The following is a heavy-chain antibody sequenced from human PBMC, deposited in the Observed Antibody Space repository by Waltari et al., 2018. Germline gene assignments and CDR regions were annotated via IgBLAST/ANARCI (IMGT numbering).Heavy chain of an antibody. D-gene: IGHD3-10*01. J-gene: IGHJ5*02. V-gene: IGHV4-34*01. CDR3: ARGRGYSVVVRGVDTGFCWFDP. Sequence: QVQLQQWGAGLLSPSETLSLPCAVYDGSFSGYSWTWVRPPPGKWLEWIGEINHSGSTNYNPSLKSRVTISIDTPRNQFSLKLSSVTAADTAVYYCARGRGYSVVVRGVDTGFCWFDPWGQGTLVTVSS. CDR2: INHSGST. CDR1: DGSFSGYS.